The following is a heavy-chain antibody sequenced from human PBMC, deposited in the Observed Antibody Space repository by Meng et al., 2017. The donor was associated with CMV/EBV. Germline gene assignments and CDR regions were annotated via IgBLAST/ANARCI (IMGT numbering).Heavy chain of an antibody. CDR1: GDSVSSNSAA. Sequence: HAQVQAAGPGLVQPPQTLSLTRAISGDSVSSNSAAWTWIRQSPSRGLEWLGKTYYRSKWYNDYAVSVKSRITINPDTSKNQFSLQLNSVTPEDTAVYYCARDPHSSSWYGWFDPWGQGTLVTVSS. J-gene: IGHJ5*02. CDR2: TYYRSKWYN. CDR3: ARDPHSSSWYGWFDP. D-gene: IGHD6-13*01. V-gene: IGHV6-1*01.